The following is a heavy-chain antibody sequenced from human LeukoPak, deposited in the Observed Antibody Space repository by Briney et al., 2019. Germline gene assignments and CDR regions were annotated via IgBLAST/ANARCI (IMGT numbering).Heavy chain of an antibody. D-gene: IGHD3-22*01. V-gene: IGHV1-46*01. CDR2: INPSGGST. Sequence: ASVKVSCKASGGTFSSYAISWVRQAPGQGLEWMGIINPSGGSTSYAQKFQGRVTMTRDMSTSTVYMELSSLRSEDTAVYYCARDHYYDSSGYYSLSYYMDVWGKGTTVTVSS. CDR1: GGTFSSYA. J-gene: IGHJ6*03. CDR3: ARDHYYDSSGYYSLSYYMDV.